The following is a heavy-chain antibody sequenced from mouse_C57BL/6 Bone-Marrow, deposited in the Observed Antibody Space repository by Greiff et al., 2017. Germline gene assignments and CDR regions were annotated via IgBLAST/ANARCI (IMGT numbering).Heavy chain of an antibody. CDR1: GYSFTGYY. J-gene: IGHJ3*01. CDR3: ARVGDYKAY. V-gene: IGHV1-42*01. D-gene: IGHD2-12*01. Sequence: VKLMESGPELVKPGASVKISCKASGYSFTGYYMNWVKQSPEQSLEWIGEINPSTGGTTYNQKFKAKATLTVAKSSSTAYMQLKSLTSEDSAVYYCARVGDYKAYWGQGTLVTVSA. CDR2: INPSTGGT.